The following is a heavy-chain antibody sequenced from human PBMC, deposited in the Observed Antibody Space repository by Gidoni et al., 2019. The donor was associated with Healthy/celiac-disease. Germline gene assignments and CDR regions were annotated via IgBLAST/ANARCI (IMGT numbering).Heavy chain of an antibody. CDR3: AKDHPTWPKGPAYGMDV. J-gene: IGHJ6*02. CDR2: ISWNSGSI. V-gene: IGHV3-9*01. Sequence: EVQLVESGGGLVQPGRSLRLSCAASGFTFDDYAMHWVRQAPGKGLEWVSGISWNSGSIGYADSVKGRFTISRDNAKNSLYLQMNSLRAEDTALYYCAKDHPTWPKGPAYGMDVWGQGTTVTVSS. D-gene: IGHD5-12*01. CDR1: GFTFDDYA.